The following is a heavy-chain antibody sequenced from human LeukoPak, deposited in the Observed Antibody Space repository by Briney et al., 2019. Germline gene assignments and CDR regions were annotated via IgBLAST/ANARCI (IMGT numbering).Heavy chain of an antibody. CDR2: ISGSGGST. D-gene: IGHD2-2*03. Sequence: GGSLRLSCAASGFTFSSYAMSWVRQAPGKGLEWVSAISGSGGSTYYADSVKGRFTISRDNSKNTLYLQMNSLRAEDTAVYYCAKLMDIVVVPAAKEGHDAFDIWGQGTMVTVSS. CDR1: GFTFSSYA. J-gene: IGHJ3*02. CDR3: AKLMDIVVVPAAKEGHDAFDI. V-gene: IGHV3-23*01.